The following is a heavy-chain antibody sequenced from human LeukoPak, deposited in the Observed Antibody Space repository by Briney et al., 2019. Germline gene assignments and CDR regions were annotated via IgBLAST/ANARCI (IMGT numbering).Heavy chain of an antibody. V-gene: IGHV4-61*01. D-gene: IGHD1-26*01. Sequence: PSETLSLTCTVSGYSISSGYYWGWIRQPPGKGLEWIGYIYYSGSTNYNPSLKSRVTISVDTSKNQFSLKLSSVTAADTAVYYCARWAPYYFDYRGQGTLVTVSS. CDR3: ARWAPYYFDY. J-gene: IGHJ4*02. CDR1: GYSISSGYY. CDR2: IYYSGST.